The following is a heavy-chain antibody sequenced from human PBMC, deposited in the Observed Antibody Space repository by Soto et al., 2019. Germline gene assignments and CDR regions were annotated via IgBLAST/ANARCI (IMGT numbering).Heavy chain of an antibody. CDR3: ARGRPPGGYCSGGSCYGRY. J-gene: IGHJ4*02. CDR2: MNPNSGNT. V-gene: IGHV1-8*01. Sequence: QVQLVQSGAEVKKPGASVKVSCKASGYTFTSYDINWVRQATGQGLEWMGWMNPNSGNTGYAQKFQGRVTMTRNTSISTAYMELSSLRSDDTAVYYCARGRPPGGYCSGGSCYGRYWGQGTLVTVSS. D-gene: IGHD2-15*01. CDR1: GYTFTSYD.